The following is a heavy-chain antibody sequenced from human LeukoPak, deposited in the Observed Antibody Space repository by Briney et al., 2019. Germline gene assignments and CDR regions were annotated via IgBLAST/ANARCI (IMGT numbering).Heavy chain of an antibody. CDR2: TYYRSKWYN. D-gene: IGHD3-22*01. V-gene: IGHV6-1*01. J-gene: IGHJ5*02. CDR1: GDSVSSNSAA. Sequence: SQTFSLTCAISGDSVSSNSAAWNWIRQSPSRGLEWLGRTYYRSKWYNDYAVSVKGRITINPDTSKNQFSLQLNSVTPEDTAMYYCARSITMIVECIDPWGQGTLVTVSS. CDR3: ARSITMIVECIDP.